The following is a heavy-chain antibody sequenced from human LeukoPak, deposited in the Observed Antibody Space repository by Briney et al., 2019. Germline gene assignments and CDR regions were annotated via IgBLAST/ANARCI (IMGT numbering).Heavy chain of an antibody. CDR2: IAWNSHNI. D-gene: IGHD2-21*01. V-gene: IGHV3-9*03. Sequence: GGSLTLSCTASGFKFDDYAMHWVRQTPGKGLEWVAGIAWNSHNIYYADSVEGRFTISRDNAKNSVYLQMNSVRADDMALYYCTKAYCDTTSCFPFDAFAVWGQGTLVTVSS. CDR1: GFKFDDYA. CDR3: TKAYCDTTSCFPFDAFAV. J-gene: IGHJ3*01.